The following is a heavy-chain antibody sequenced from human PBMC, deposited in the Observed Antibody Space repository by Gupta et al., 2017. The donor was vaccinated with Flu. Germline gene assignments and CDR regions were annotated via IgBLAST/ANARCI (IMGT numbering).Heavy chain of an antibody. D-gene: IGHD6-19*01. V-gene: IGHV1-2*02. Sequence: QVQLVQSGAEVKKPGASVKVSCKASGYTFTGYYIHWVRQAPGQGLEWMGWINSNSGVTNYPQRFQGRVTMTWDTSNSTAYMELTRLRSDDTAVYYCASRGSSGSVFLSDHYGLDVWGRGTTVTVSS. J-gene: IGHJ6*02. CDR1: GYTFTGYY. CDR2: INSNSGVT. CDR3: ASRGSSGSVFLSDHYGLDV.